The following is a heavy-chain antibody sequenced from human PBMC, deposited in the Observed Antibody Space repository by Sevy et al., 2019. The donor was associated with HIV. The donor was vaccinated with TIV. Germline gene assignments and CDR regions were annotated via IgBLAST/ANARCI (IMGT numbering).Heavy chain of an antibody. Sequence: GGSLRLSCSASGFTFSSYSMHWVRQAPGKGLEYVSGISGNGDSTYYAYSVRGRFIISRDNSKNTLYLQMSSLRAEDTAVYYCVKDPTIRGYTVYEVDYWGQGTLVTVSS. J-gene: IGHJ4*02. V-gene: IGHV3-64D*06. CDR1: GFTFSSYS. D-gene: IGHD5-12*01. CDR3: VKDPTIRGYTVYEVDY. CDR2: ISGNGDST.